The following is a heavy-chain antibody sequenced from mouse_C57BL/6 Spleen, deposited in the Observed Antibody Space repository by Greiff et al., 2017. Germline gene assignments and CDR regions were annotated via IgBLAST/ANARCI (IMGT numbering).Heavy chain of an antibody. J-gene: IGHJ1*03. CDR2: IYPGDGDT. V-gene: IGHV1-80*01. CDR1: GYAFSSYW. D-gene: IGHD2-5*01. Sequence: LQESGAELVKPGASVKISCKASGYAFSSYWMNWVKQRPGKGLEWIGQIYPGDGDTNYNGKFKGKATLTADKSSSTAYMQLSSLTSEDSAVYFCARSGYYSNYRWYFDVWGTGTTVTVSS. CDR3: ARSGYYSNYRWYFDV.